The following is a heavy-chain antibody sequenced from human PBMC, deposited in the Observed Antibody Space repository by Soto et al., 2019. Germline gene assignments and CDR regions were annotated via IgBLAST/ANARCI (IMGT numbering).Heavy chain of an antibody. CDR1: GYTFTGYY. V-gene: IGHV1-2*04. Sequence: ASVKVSCKASGYTFTGYYMHWVRQAPGQGLEWMGWINPNSGGTNYAQKFQGWVTMTRDTSISTAYMELSRLRSDDTAVYYCARTVGDYYYYGMDVWGQGATVTDS. D-gene: IGHD3-16*01. CDR2: INPNSGGT. J-gene: IGHJ6*02. CDR3: ARTVGDYYYYGMDV.